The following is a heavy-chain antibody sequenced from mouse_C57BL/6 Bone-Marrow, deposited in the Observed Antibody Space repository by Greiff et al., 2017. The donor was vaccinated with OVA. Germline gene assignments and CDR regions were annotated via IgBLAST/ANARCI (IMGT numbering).Heavy chain of an antibody. CDR1: GFNFKNTY. V-gene: IGHV14-3*01. J-gene: IGHJ4*01. D-gene: IGHD1-1*01. Sequence: VQLQQSVAELVRPGASVKLSCTASGFNFKNTYMHWVKQRPEQGLEWIGRIDPANGNTKYAPKFQGKATMTADKSSNTAYLQLSSLSSEDTAVYCCARGNCGSSFYAMDYWGKGTSVTVSS. CDR2: IDPANGNT. CDR3: ARGNCGSSFYAMDY.